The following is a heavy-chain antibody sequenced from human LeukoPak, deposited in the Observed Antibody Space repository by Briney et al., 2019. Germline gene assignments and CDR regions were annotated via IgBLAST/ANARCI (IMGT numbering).Heavy chain of an antibody. Sequence: GASVKVSCRASGYTFTSYAMHWVRQAPGQRLEWMRWINAGNGNTKYSQEFQGRVTITRDTSASTAYMELSSLRSEDMAVYYYERDLGSGWYYVDYWGQGTLVTVSS. V-gene: IGHV1-3*03. CDR3: ERDLGSGWYYVDY. J-gene: IGHJ4*02. D-gene: IGHD6-19*01. CDR1: GYTFTSYA. CDR2: INAGNGNT.